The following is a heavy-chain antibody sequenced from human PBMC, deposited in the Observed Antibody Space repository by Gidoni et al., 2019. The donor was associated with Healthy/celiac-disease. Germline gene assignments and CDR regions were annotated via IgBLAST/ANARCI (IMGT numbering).Heavy chain of an antibody. J-gene: IGHJ4*02. V-gene: IGHV3-49*03. CDR2: IRSKAYGGTT. CDR3: TRAEGRLGYCSGGSCYVLGDY. CDR1: GFTFGDYA. D-gene: IGHD2-15*01. Sequence: EVQLVESGGGLVQPGRSLRLSCTASGFTFGDYAMSWFRQAPGKGLEWVGFIRSKAYGGTTEYAASVKGRFTISRDDSKSIAYLQMNSLKTEDTAVYYCTRAEGRLGYCSGGSCYVLGDYWGQGTLVTVSS.